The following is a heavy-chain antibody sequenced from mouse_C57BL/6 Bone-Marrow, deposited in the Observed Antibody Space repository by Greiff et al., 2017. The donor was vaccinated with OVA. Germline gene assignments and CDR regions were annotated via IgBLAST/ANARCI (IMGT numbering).Heavy chain of an antibody. D-gene: IGHD1-1*01. Sequence: QVQLKQPGAELVKPGASVKLSCKASGYTFTSYWMHWVKQRPGRGLEWIGRIDPNSGGTKYNEKFKSKATLTVDKPSSTAYMQLSSLTSEDSAVYYCASHYYGSSFYYAMDYWGQGTSVTVSS. CDR3: ASHYYGSSFYYAMDY. J-gene: IGHJ4*01. V-gene: IGHV1-72*01. CDR2: IDPNSGGT. CDR1: GYTFTSYW.